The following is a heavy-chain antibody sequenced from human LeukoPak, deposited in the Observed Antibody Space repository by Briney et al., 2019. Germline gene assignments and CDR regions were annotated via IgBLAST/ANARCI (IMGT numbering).Heavy chain of an antibody. D-gene: IGHD2-21*01. CDR2: IKSKTDGGTT. CDR3: VSLARIVDDY. J-gene: IGHJ4*02. Sequence: GGSLRLSCAASGFTFSNAWMSWVRQAPAMGLEWVGRIKSKTDGGTTDYAAPVKGGFTLSGDDSKNTLYLQMNSLRAEDTAVYYCVSLARIVDDYWGQGTLVTVSS. V-gene: IGHV3-15*05. CDR1: GFTFSNAW.